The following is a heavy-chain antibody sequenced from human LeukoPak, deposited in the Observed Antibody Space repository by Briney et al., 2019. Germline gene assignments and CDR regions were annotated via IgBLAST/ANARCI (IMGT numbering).Heavy chain of an antibody. Sequence: SETLSLTCTVSGGSISSAGYYWGWIRQPPGKGLEWIGSIYYSGSTYYNPSLKSRVIISVDTSKNQFSLKLTSVTAADTAVYYCATTKTYDFWNGHNSGSLLDYWGQGTLVTVSS. J-gene: IGHJ4*02. CDR1: GGSISSAGYY. V-gene: IGHV4-39*01. CDR2: IYYSGST. D-gene: IGHD3-3*01. CDR3: ATTKTYDFWNGHNSGSLLDY.